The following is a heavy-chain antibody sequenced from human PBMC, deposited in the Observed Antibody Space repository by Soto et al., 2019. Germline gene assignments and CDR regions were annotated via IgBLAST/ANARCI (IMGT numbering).Heavy chain of an antibody. Sequence: EVQLLASGVGLVQPGGSLSLSCAASVFTFSSCAIGWFRQAPGKGLEWVSDIIESGDSTYYADSVKGRFTISRGNSKSTLNLQMTRLRAEDTAVYYCAKARSYYYYYGVYVWCKGTTVTVS. V-gene: IGHV3-23*01. J-gene: IGHJ6*04. CDR1: VFTFSSCA. CDR2: IIESGDST. CDR3: AKARSYYYYYGVYV.